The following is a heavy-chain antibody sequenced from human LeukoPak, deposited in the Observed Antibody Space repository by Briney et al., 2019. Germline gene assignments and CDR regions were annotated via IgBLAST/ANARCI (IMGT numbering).Heavy chain of an antibody. D-gene: IGHD5/OR15-5a*01. V-gene: IGHV4-59*08. Sequence: SETLSLTCTVSGGSISSYYWSWIRQPPGKGLEWIGYIYYSESTNYNPSLKSRVTISVDTSKNQFSLKLSSVTAADTAVYYCARSTIVYFDYWGQGTLVTVSS. CDR3: ARSTIVYFDY. CDR2: IYYSEST. J-gene: IGHJ4*02. CDR1: GGSISSYY.